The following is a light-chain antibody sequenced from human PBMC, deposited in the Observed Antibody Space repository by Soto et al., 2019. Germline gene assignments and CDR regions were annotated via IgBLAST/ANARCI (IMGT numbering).Light chain of an antibody. CDR2: DAS. CDR3: QQSSSSPLT. CDR1: QSVSTY. V-gene: IGKV3-11*01. Sequence: EIVLTQSPATLSLSPGERATLSCRASQSVSTYLAWYQQVPGQAPRLLIYDASNRATGIPARFSGSGSGTDFTLTISSLEPDVFAFYYCQQSSSSPLTFGQGTKVEIK. J-gene: IGKJ1*01.